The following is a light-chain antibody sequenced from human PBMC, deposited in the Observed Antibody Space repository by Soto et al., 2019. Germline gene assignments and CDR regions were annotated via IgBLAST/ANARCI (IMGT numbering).Light chain of an antibody. V-gene: IGKV1-39*01. CDR3: QQSFSSRWT. CDR2: SSS. J-gene: IGKJ1*01. Sequence: DIQLTQSPSSLSASVGDRFTITCRASQGIITYLNWYQQKPGKAPNLLIYSSSTLQSGVPSRFSGSGSGTDFTLTISSLQPEDFATYYCQQSFSSRWTFGQGTKVDI. CDR1: QGIITY.